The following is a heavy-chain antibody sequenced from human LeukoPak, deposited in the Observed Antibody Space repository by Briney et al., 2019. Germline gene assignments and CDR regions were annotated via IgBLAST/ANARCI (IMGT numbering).Heavy chain of an antibody. CDR2: VSCSSSAI. V-gene: IGHV3-48*01. J-gene: IGHJ6*03. D-gene: IGHD2-2*01. Sequence: GGSLRLSCAASGFTFSTYSMNWVRQAPGKGLEWVSYVSCSSSAIYYADSVKGRFTISRDNAKNSLYLQMDSLRAEDTAVYYCARRYCSSTSCRSHYHYYMDVWGKGATVTVSS. CDR1: GFTFSTYS. CDR3: ARRYCSSTSCRSHYHYYMDV.